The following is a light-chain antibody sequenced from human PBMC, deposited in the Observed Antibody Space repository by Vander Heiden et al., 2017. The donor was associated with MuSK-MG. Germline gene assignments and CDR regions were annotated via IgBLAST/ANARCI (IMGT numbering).Light chain of an antibody. CDR2: GAS. CDR1: QSVSNNY. CDR3: QQYGSSPLT. Sequence: EIVLTQSPGTLSLSPGERATLSCRASQSVSNNYLAWYQQKPGQAPRLLIYGASTRATGIPDRFSGSGSRTDFTLTIGRLEPEDFAVYYCQQYGSSPLTFGGGTKVEIK. V-gene: IGKV3-20*01. J-gene: IGKJ4*01.